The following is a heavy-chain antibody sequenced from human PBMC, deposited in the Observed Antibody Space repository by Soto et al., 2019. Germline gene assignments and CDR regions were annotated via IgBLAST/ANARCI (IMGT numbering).Heavy chain of an antibody. CDR3: ARDPRWGYGPGSNCDY. D-gene: IGHD3-10*01. V-gene: IGHV3-48*03. Sequence: EVQLVQSGGGLVQPGGSLRLSCAASGFTFSSDEMNWVRQAPGKGLEWLSYISSVDSTIYYADSVKGRFTVSRDNAKNALYLQMTSLRVEATAVYFCARDPRWGYGPGSNCDYWGQGTLVTVSS. J-gene: IGHJ4*02. CDR2: ISSVDSTI. CDR1: GFTFSSDE.